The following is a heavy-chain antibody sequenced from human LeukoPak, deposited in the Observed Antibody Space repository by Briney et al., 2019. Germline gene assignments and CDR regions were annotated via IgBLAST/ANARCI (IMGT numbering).Heavy chain of an antibody. Sequence: PSETLSLTCAVYGGSFSGYYWSWIRQPPGKGLEWIGEINHSGSINYNPSLKSRVTLSADTSKNQFSLKLSSVTAADTAVYYCARGRLVSSQPFDYWGQGTLVTVSS. CDR1: GGSFSGYY. CDR3: ARGRLVSSQPFDY. J-gene: IGHJ4*02. CDR2: INHSGSI. D-gene: IGHD6-6*01. V-gene: IGHV4-34*01.